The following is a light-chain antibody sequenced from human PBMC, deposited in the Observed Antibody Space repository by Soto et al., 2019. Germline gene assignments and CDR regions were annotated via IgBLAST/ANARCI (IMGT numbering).Light chain of an antibody. Sequence: DIQMTQSPSSLSASVGDRVTITCRASQSISSYLNWYQQKPGKAPKLLIYAAASLQSGVPSRFSGSGSGTDFTLTISSLQPEDFETYYCQQSYNTPCTFGPGTKVDIK. CDR1: QSISSY. CDR2: AAA. V-gene: IGKV1-39*01. CDR3: QQSYNTPCT. J-gene: IGKJ3*01.